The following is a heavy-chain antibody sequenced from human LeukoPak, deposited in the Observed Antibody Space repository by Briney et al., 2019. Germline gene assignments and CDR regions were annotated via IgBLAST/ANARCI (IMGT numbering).Heavy chain of an antibody. D-gene: IGHD3-3*01. CDR3: ARDAGHYDFWSGYSPNWFDP. CDR1: GYTFTGYY. Sequence: GASVKVSCKASGYTFTGYYMHWVRQAPGQGLEWMGWINPNSGGTNYAQKFQGRVTMTRDTSISPAYMELSRLRSDDTAVYYCARDAGHYDFWSGYSPNWFDPWGQGTLVTVSS. CDR2: INPNSGGT. J-gene: IGHJ5*02. V-gene: IGHV1-2*02.